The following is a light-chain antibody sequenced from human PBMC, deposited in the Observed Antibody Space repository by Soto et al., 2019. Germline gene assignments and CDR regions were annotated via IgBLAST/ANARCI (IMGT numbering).Light chain of an antibody. J-gene: IGKJ1*01. V-gene: IGKV1-5*03. CDR1: KSVSGW. CDR2: QTS. CDR3: QQYNTYPWT. Sequence: DVQMTQSPSNLSASIGASVTITCRASKSVSGWLAWYQQKPGQAPKVLIYQTSTLERGVPSRFSGRGSGTEVTLTISSLQSDDFATYVCQQYNTYPWTFGQGTKVEVK.